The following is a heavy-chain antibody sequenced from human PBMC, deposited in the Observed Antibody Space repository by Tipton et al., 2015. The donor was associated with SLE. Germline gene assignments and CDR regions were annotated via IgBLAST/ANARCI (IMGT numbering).Heavy chain of an antibody. V-gene: IGHV3-23*03. Sequence: SLRLSCAASGFTFSSYAMSWVRQAPGKGLEWVSVIYSGGSTYYADSVKGRFTISRDNPKNTLYLQMNSLRAEDTAVYYCAKDLIVAPDYWGQGTLVTVSS. D-gene: IGHD5-12*01. CDR3: AKDLIVAPDY. CDR2: IYSGGST. CDR1: GFTFSSYA. J-gene: IGHJ4*02.